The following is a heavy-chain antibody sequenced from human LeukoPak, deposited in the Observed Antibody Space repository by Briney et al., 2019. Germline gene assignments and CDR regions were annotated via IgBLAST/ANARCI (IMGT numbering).Heavy chain of an antibody. CDR3: APSEEKQQLDP. V-gene: IGHV3-30*02. CDR1: GFTFSSYG. J-gene: IGHJ5*02. Sequence: GGSLRLSCAASGFTFSSYGMHWVRQAPGQGLEWVALIRYDGGKEYYADSVKGRFTISRDNSKNTLYLQMNSLRAEDTAVYFCAPSEEKQQLDPWGQGTLVTVSS. CDR2: IRYDGGKE. D-gene: IGHD6-13*01.